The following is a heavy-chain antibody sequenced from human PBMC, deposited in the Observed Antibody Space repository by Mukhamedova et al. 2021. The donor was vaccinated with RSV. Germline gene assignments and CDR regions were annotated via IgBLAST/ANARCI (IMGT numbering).Heavy chain of an antibody. Sequence: VRLAPGKGLEYVSASRSNGGSRDSAKSAKGRFTISRDNSTTTLYLQMGSPRAEDMAVYYCAREASEHDAFDIWGLGTMVTVPS. D-gene: IGHD1/OR15-1a*01. J-gene: IGHJ3*02. CDR2: SRSNGGSR. CDR3: AREASEHDAFDI. V-gene: IGHV3-64*01.